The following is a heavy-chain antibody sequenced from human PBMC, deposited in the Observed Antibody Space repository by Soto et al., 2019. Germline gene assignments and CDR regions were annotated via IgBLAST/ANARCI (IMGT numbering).Heavy chain of an antibody. Sequence: SETLSLTCTVSGCSIITRDYYWAWIRQPPGKGLEWIGNIHHSGTTYYNPSLKSRVTLSVDTSNNQFSLKLNSVTPADTAVYYCARQGGNKLDYWGQGTPVTVSS. D-gene: IGHD3-16*01. CDR3: ARQGGNKLDY. V-gene: IGHV4-39*01. CDR2: IHHSGTT. CDR1: GCSIITRDYY. J-gene: IGHJ4*02.